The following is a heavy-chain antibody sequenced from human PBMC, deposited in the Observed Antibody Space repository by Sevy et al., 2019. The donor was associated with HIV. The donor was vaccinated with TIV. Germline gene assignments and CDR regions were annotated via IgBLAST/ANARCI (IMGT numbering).Heavy chain of an antibody. V-gene: IGHV3-7*03. Sequence: GGSLRLSCAASGFTFSSYWMSWVRQAPGKGLEWEANIKQDGSEKYYVDSVKRRFTISRDNAKNSLYLQMNSLRAEDTAFYYCARVSVYYYDTSGYYTTGNAFDIWGQGTMVTVSS. CDR2: IKQDGSEK. CDR3: ARVSVYYYDTSGYYTTGNAFDI. D-gene: IGHD3-22*01. J-gene: IGHJ3*02. CDR1: GFTFSSYW.